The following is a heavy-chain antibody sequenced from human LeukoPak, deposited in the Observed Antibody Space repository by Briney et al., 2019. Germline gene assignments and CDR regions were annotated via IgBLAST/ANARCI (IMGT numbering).Heavy chain of an antibody. CDR1: GFTLRSYG. J-gene: IGHJ4*02. Sequence: GGSLRLSCVASGFTLRSYGMHWVRQAPGKGLEWVSALSGSGGSTYHADSVKGRFTISRDNSKNTLYLQMSSLRAEDTAVYYCAKDLGSGWYHLFDYWGQGTLVTVSS. V-gene: IGHV3-23*01. CDR2: LSGSGGST. D-gene: IGHD6-19*01. CDR3: AKDLGSGWYHLFDY.